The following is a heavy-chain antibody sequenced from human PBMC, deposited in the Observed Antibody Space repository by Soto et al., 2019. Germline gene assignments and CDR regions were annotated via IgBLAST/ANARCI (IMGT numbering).Heavy chain of an antibody. CDR1: GGSISSGGYY. CDR2: IYYSGST. D-gene: IGHD4-17*01. V-gene: IGHV4-31*03. Sequence: QVQLQESGPGLVKPSQTLSLTCTVSGGSISSGGYYWSWIRQHPGKGLEWIGYIYYSGSTYYNPSLKSRVTISVDTSKNQFSLKLSSVTAADTAVYYCARVTVTSPPNSYYYYGMDVWGQGTTVTVSS. CDR3: ARVTVTSPPNSYYYYGMDV. J-gene: IGHJ6*02.